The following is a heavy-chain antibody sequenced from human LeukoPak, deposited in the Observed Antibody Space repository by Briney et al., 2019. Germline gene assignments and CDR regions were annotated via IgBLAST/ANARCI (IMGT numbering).Heavy chain of an antibody. CDR1: GYTFTSYD. V-gene: IGHV1-8*01. Sequence: ASVKVSSKASGYTFTSYDINWVRQATGQGLEWMGWMNPNSGNTGYAQKFQGRVTMTRNTSISTAYMELSSLRSEDTAVYYCARGDTYYDFWSGYSHYYYYMDVWGKGTTVTVSS. J-gene: IGHJ6*03. CDR2: MNPNSGNT. CDR3: ARGDTYYDFWSGYSHYYYYMDV. D-gene: IGHD3-3*01.